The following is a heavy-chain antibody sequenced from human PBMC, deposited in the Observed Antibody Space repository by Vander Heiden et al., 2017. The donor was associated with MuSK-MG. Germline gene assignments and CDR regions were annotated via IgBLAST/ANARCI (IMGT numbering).Heavy chain of an antibody. CDR3: VKVRLRWKHYGLDL. Sequence: EVQLVESGGTVVQPGGSLRLSCAASGFAFNDYALHWVRQVPGKGLEWVSLISWDGTTTYYADSVKDRFTVSRDNSKNSLYLQMNSLGAEDTAFYYCVKVRLRWKHYGLDLWGQGTTVTVSS. CDR1: GFAFNDYA. J-gene: IGHJ6*02. V-gene: IGHV3-43D*03. D-gene: IGHD4-17*01. CDR2: ISWDGTTT.